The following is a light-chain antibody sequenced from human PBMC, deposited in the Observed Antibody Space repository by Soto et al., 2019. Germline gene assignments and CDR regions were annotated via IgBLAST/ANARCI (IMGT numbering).Light chain of an antibody. CDR3: CSYAGSPYV. J-gene: IGLJ1*01. Sequence: QSVLTQPRSVSGSPGQSVTISCTGSSSDVGGYNYVSWYQEHPGKAPKVIIYDVNKRPSGVPDRFSGSKSGNTASLTISGLQAEDEADYYCCSYAGSPYVFGVGTKLTVL. V-gene: IGLV2-11*01. CDR1: SSDVGGYNY. CDR2: DVN.